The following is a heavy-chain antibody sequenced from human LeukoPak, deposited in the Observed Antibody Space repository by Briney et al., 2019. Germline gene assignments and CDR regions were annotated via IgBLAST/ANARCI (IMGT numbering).Heavy chain of an antibody. CDR1: GGSISSSTYY. Sequence: SETLSLTCTVSGGSISSSTYYWGWIRQPPGKGLEWIGNIYHSGSSYYNPSLKSRVTISVDTSKNQFSLKLSSVTAADTAVYYCARDGVTTADTLDYWGRGTLVTVSS. J-gene: IGHJ4*02. V-gene: IGHV4-39*07. CDR3: ARDGVTTADTLDY. CDR2: IYHSGSS. D-gene: IGHD4-17*01.